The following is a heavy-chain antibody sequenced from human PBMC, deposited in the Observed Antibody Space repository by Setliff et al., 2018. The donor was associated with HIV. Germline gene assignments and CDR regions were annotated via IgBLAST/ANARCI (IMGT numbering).Heavy chain of an antibody. Sequence: PSETLSLTCTVSPESISSSSYYWGWIRQTPDKGLEWIGIIYYSGATYYNPSLTSRVTISVDTSRNQFSLKLRSVTAADTAAYYCARLGYVSGGFYKTPGPYYFDYWGQGALVTVSS. J-gene: IGHJ4*02. V-gene: IGHV4-39*01. CDR2: IYYSGAT. CDR3: ARLGYVSGGFYKTPGPYYFDY. CDR1: PESISSSSYY. D-gene: IGHD3-10*01.